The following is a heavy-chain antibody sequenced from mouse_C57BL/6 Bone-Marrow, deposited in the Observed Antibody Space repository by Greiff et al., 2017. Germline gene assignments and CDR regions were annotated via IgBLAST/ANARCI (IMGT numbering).Heavy chain of an antibody. CDR1: GYSFTSYY. J-gene: IGHJ4*01. D-gene: IGHD1-1*01. CDR2: IYPGSGNT. Sequence: VQVVESGPELVKPGASVKISCKASGYSFTSYYIHWVKQRPGQGLEWIGWIYPGSGNTKYNEKFKGKATLTADTSSSTAYMQLSSLTSEDSAVYYCANYGSSLYYAMGYWGQGTSVTVSS. CDR3: ANYGSSLYYAMGY. V-gene: IGHV1-66*01.